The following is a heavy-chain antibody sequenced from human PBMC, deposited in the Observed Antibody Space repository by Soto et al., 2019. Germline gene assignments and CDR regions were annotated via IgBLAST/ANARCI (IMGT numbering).Heavy chain of an antibody. Sequence: GASVKVSCKASGYAFTSYYMHWVRQAPGQGLEWMGIINPSGGSTSYAQKFQGRVTMTRDTSTSTVYMELSSLRSEDTAVYYCARADVVHYYMDVWGKGTTVTVSS. CDR1: GYAFTSYY. CDR3: ARADVVHYYMDV. D-gene: IGHD2-15*01. V-gene: IGHV1-46*03. CDR2: INPSGGST. J-gene: IGHJ6*03.